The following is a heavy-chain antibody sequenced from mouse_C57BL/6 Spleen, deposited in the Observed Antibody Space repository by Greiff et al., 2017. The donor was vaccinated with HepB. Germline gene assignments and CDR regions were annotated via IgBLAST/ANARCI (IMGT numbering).Heavy chain of an antibody. Sequence: VQLQQSGAELVRPGTSVKVSCKASGYAFTNYLIEWVKQRPGQGLEWIGVINPGSGGTNYNEKFKGKATLTADKSSSTAYMQLSSLTSEDSAVYFCARERGLRREFAYWGQGTLVTVSA. V-gene: IGHV1-54*01. CDR3: ARERGLRREFAY. D-gene: IGHD2-4*01. CDR2: INPGSGGT. CDR1: GYAFTNYL. J-gene: IGHJ3*01.